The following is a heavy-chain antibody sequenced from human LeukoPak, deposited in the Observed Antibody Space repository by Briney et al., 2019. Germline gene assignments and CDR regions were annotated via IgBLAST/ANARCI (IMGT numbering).Heavy chain of an antibody. J-gene: IGHJ6*04. CDR2: INWHGDST. CDR3: AKDKGNVITFELGV. Sequence: GGSLRLSCAASGFTFDDYGMNWVRQPPGKGLEWVSGINWHGDSTGYADSVKGRFTISRDNAKNSLYLQMNSLRAEDTALYYCAKDKGNVITFELGVWGKGTTVTISS. CDR1: GFTFDDYG. V-gene: IGHV3-20*04. D-gene: IGHD3-16*01.